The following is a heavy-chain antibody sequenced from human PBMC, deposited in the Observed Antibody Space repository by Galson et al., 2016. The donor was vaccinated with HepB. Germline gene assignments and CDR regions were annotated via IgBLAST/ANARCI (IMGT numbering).Heavy chain of an antibody. CDR3: ARGRRDSGWYDNWFDP. D-gene: IGHD6-19*01. CDR2: MSPKSGNT. J-gene: IGHJ5*02. V-gene: IGHV1-8*01. CDR1: GYTFTSYD. Sequence: SVKVSCKASGYTFTSYDINWVRQATGQGLEWMGWMSPKSGNTGYAHKFQGRLTMTRNTSISTAYMDLSSLRSEDTAVYYCARGRRDSGWYDNWFDPWGQGTLVTVSS.